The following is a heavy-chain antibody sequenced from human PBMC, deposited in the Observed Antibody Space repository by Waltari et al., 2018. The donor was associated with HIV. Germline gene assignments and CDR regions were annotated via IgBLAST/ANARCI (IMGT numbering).Heavy chain of an antibody. Sequence: QVQLVESGGGVVQPGRSLRLSCAASGISFFNSYGMHWVRQAPGKGLDWGATISYYATTLYYADSVKGRFTIFRDNSKNTLYLQMNSLRGEDTAIYYCAKDRRQGYYYDNSGERPFDSWGQGTLVTVSS. CDR1: GISFFNSYG. V-gene: IGHV3-30*18. J-gene: IGHJ4*02. CDR3: AKDRRQGYYYDNSGERPFDS. CDR2: ISYYATTL. D-gene: IGHD3-22*01.